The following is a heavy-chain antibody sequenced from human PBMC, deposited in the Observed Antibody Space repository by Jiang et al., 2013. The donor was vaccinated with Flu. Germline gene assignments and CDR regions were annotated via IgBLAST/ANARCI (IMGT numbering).Heavy chain of an antibody. V-gene: IGHV4-39*01. Sequence: LLKPSETLSLTCTVSGGSISSSSYYWGWIRQPPGKGLEWIGSIYYSGSTYYNPSLKSRVTISVDTSKNQFSLKLSSVTAADTAVYYCARRNYGGNLDYWGQGTLVTVSS. D-gene: IGHD4-23*01. CDR1: GGSISSSSYY. CDR2: IYYSGST. J-gene: IGHJ4*02. CDR3: ARRNYGGNLDY.